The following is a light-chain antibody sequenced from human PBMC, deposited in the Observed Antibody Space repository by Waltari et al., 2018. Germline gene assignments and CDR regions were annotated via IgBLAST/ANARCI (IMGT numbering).Light chain of an antibody. CDR3: AAWDDSLSVYV. V-gene: IGLV1-44*01. CDR1: TSNIGGNS. CDR2: STH. Sequence: LTQPPSASATPGQRVTISCSGSTSNIGGNSVPWYQQLPGTAPKLLMFSTHQRPSGVPDRFSGSKSGTSASLAISELHSDDEGDYYCAAWDDSLSVYVFGSGTTVTVL. J-gene: IGLJ6*01.